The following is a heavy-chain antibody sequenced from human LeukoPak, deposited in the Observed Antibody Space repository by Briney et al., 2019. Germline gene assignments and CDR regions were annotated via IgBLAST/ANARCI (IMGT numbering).Heavy chain of an antibody. CDR1: GFTFSNAW. CDR3: LYFWSGTSLVDY. CDR2: IKSKTDGGTT. D-gene: IGHD3-3*01. Sequence: KPGGSLRLSRAASGFTFSNAWMSWVRQAPGKGLEWVGRIKSKTDGGTTDYAAPVRGRFGISRDDSKNTLYLEMYSLKTEDTAMYYCLYFWSGTSLVDYWGQGTLVTVSS. J-gene: IGHJ4*02. V-gene: IGHV3-15*01.